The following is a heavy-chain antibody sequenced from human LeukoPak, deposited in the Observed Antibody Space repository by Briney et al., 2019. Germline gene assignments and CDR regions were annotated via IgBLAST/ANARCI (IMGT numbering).Heavy chain of an antibody. CDR2: IYYSGST. CDR3: ARHTYYYDARSSYPYYYGMDV. D-gene: IGHD3-10*01. J-gene: IGHJ6*02. V-gene: IGHV4-59*08. Sequence: SETLSLTCTVSGGSISSYYWGWIRQPPGKGLEWIGYIYYSGSTNYNPSLKSRVTISVDTSKNQFSLRLSSVTAADTAVYYCARHTYYYDARSSYPYYYGMDVWGQGTTVTVSS. CDR1: GGSISSYY.